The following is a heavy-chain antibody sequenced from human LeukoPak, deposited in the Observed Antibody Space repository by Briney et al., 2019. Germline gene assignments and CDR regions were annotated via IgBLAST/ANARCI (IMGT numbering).Heavy chain of an antibody. CDR3: AKVPSNGGNSDDF. V-gene: IGHV3-23*01. D-gene: IGHD2-8*01. CDR1: GFIFTSYA. J-gene: IGHJ4*02. Sequence: PGGSLRLSCAGSGFIFTSYALSWVRQAPGEGLEWVATVSGIGDNTHYADSVKGRFTISRDNSKNMVFLQMTSLRVEDTAVYYCAKVPSNGGNSDDFWGQGTQVTVSS. CDR2: VSGIGDNT.